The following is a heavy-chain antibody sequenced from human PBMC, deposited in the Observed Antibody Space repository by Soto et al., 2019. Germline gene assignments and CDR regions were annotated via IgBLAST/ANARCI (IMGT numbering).Heavy chain of an antibody. CDR2: IHNTGST. CDR1: VGSVSIGSYY. J-gene: IGHJ4*02. D-gene: IGHD5-18*01. CDR3: ARGGAVTATFDY. V-gene: IGHV4-61*01. Sequence: PSEILSVTCSFSVGSVSIGSYYWSWIRQPPGKGLAWIAYIHNTGSTNYNPSLKSRVTMSVDTSKNQFSLKLTSVTAADTAVYYCARGGAVTATFDYWGRGTMVTVSS.